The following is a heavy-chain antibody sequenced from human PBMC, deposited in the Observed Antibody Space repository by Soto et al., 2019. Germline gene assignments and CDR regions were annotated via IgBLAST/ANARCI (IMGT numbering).Heavy chain of an antibody. J-gene: IGHJ6*02. CDR3: ARVCISTSGTYYYGMDV. CDR1: GGSISSGDYY. CDR2: IYYSGST. D-gene: IGHD2-2*01. V-gene: IGHV4-30-4*01. Sequence: SETLSLTCTVSGGSISSGDYYWSWIRQPPGKGLEWIGYIYYSGSTYYNPSLKSRVTISVDTSKNQFSLKLSSVTAADTAVYYCARVCISTSGTYYYGMDVWGQGTTVTVSS.